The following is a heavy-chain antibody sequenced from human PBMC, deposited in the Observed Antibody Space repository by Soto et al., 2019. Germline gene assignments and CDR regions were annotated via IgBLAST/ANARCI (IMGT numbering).Heavy chain of an antibody. D-gene: IGHD2-15*01. CDR3: ARDHGECSGGSCYFDP. CDR1: GFTFSSYG. J-gene: IGHJ5*02. V-gene: IGHV3-33*01. Sequence: QVQLVESGGGVVQPGRSLRLSCAASGFTFSSYGMHWVRQAPGKGLEWVAVIWYDGSNKYYADSVKGRFTISRDNSKNTLYLQMNSLRAEDTAVYYCARDHGECSGGSCYFDPWGQGTLVTVSS. CDR2: IWYDGSNK.